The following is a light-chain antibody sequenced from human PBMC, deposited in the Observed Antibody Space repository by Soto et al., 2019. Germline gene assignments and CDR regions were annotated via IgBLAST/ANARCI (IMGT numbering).Light chain of an antibody. CDR3: QHYNSYSEA. V-gene: IGKV1-5*03. J-gene: IGKJ1*01. CDR1: QTISSW. CDR2: KAS. Sequence: DIQMTQSPSTLSGSVGDRITITCRARQTISSWLAWYPQKPGKAPKLLIYKASTLKSGVPSRFSGSGSGTEFTLTISSLQPDDFATYYCQHYNSYSEAFGQGTKVDIK.